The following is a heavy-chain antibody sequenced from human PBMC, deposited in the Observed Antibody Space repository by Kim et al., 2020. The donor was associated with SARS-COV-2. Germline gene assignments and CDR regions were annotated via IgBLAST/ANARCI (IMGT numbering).Heavy chain of an antibody. V-gene: IGHV3-30*03. CDR2: ISYDGSTT. CDR3: TRNLVGDWDMCH. J-gene: IGHJ4*02. Sequence: GGSLRLSCAASGFSFNRHLIHWVRQAPGKGLEWVALISYDGSTTRYTDSVKGRFTVSRDNSKNAVYLQMNSLRADDTAVYYCTRNLVGDWDMCHWGQGTLVTVSP. D-gene: IGHD2-21*01. CDR1: GFSFNRHL.